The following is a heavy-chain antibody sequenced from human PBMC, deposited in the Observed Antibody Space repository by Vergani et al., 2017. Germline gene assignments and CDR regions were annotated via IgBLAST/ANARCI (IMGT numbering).Heavy chain of an antibody. V-gene: IGHV3-30*18. CDR2: ISYEGSNK. J-gene: IGHJ4*02. Sequence: QVQLVESGGGVDQPGRSLRLSCAASGFTFSSYGMHWVRQAPGNGLEWVAVISYEGSNKYYADSVKGRFTISRDNSKNTLYLQMNSLRAEDTAVYSCAKDQGWLQLRYYFDHWGQGTLVTVSS. D-gene: IGHD5-24*01. CDR3: AKDQGWLQLRYYFDH. CDR1: GFTFSSYG.